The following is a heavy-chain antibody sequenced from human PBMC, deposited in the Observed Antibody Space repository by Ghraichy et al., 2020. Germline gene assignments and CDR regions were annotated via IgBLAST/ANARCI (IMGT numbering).Heavy chain of an antibody. CDR2: ISYGGSNE. CDR1: GFTFSNYG. D-gene: IGHD1/OR15-1a*01. V-gene: IGHV3-33*01. CDR3: ARGKLKVWHNGDFYYGMDV. Sequence: GGSLRLSCAASGFTFSNYGMHWVRQSPGKGLECVAVISYGGSNEDYGDSVKGRFTISRDNSKNTLYLQMNSLRAEDTAVYYCARGKLKVWHNGDFYYGMDVWGQGTTVTVSS. J-gene: IGHJ6*02.